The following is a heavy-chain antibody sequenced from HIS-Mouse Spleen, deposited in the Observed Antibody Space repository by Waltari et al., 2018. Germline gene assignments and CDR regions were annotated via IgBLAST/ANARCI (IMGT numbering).Heavy chain of an antibody. Sequence: QVQLQESGPGLVKPSETLSLTCTVSGGSISSYYWSWIRQPAGKGPEWSGRIYTRGSTNSNPSLKSRVTMSVDTSKNQFSLKLSSVTAADTAVYYCARDFHDFWSGYYGGDKKHDAFDIWGQGTMVTVSS. CDR3: ARDFHDFWSGYYGGDKKHDAFDI. J-gene: IGHJ3*02. D-gene: IGHD3-3*01. CDR2: IYTRGST. V-gene: IGHV4-4*07. CDR1: GGSISSYY.